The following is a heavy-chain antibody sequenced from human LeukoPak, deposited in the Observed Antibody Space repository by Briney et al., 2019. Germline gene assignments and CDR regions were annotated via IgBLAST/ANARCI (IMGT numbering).Heavy chain of an antibody. V-gene: IGHV1-69*13. J-gene: IGHJ5*02. CDR3: ARDPALFGVVVVAATSYNWFDP. CDR2: IIPIFGTA. D-gene: IGHD2-15*01. CDR1: GGTFSSYA. Sequence: GASVKVSCKASGGTFSSYAISWVRQAPGQGLEWMGGIIPIFGTANYAQKFQGRVTITADESTSTAYMELSSLRSEDTAVYYCARDPALFGVVVVAATSYNWFDPWGQGTLVTVSS.